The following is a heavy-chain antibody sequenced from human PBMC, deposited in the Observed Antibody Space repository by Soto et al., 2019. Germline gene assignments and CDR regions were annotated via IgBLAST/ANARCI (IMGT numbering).Heavy chain of an antibody. J-gene: IGHJ6*02. CDR2: ISYDGSNK. D-gene: IGHD3-10*01. V-gene: IGHV3-30*18. CDR1: GFTFSSYG. CDR3: AKRAGSGSYYTVSDYYGMDV. Sequence: PGGSLRLSCAASGFTFSSYGMHWVRQAPGKGLEWVAVISYDGSNKYYADSVKGRFTISRDNSKNTLYLQMNSLRAEDTAVYYCAKRAGSGSYYTVSDYYGMDVWGQGTTVTVSS.